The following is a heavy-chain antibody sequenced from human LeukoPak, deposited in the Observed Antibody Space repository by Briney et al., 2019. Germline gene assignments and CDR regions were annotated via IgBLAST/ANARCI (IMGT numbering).Heavy chain of an antibody. D-gene: IGHD3-16*02. CDR3: ARGSMVTFGGVIENFDY. CDR1: GFTFSSYG. CDR2: IWYDGSKR. Sequence: GGSLRLSCAASGFTFSSYGIHWVRQAPGKGLEWVAIIWYDGSKRYYADSVKGRFTISRDNAKNTVYLQMDSLTAEDTAVYYCARGSMVTFGGVIENFDYWGQGTLVTVSS. J-gene: IGHJ4*02. V-gene: IGHV3-33*08.